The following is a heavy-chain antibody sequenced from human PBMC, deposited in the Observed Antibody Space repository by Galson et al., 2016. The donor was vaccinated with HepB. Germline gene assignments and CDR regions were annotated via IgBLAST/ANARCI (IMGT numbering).Heavy chain of an antibody. J-gene: IGHJ4*02. CDR2: ISYNQNII. D-gene: IGHD2-21*01. CDR3: ATDHYSGGRAFEY. Sequence: SLRLSCATSGFSFSYYDFHWVRQAPGKGLEWLSFISYNQNIIYHADSVKGRFTISRDNSRSTLFLQMNSLRPEDTAVYYCATDHYSGGRAFEYWGQGTLLIVAS. V-gene: IGHV3-30*03. CDR1: GFSFSYYD.